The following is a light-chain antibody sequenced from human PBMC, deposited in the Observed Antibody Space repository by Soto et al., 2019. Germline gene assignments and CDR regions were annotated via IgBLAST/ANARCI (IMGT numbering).Light chain of an antibody. Sequence: YVLTQPRSVTASLAQNVATSCSESSSNIGGNSAPRYQQLPGTAPKLLIYDDDKRPSGIPDRFSGSKSGTSATLGITGFQTGDEADYYCGSWDSSLIAYVFGTGTKVTVL. CDR1: SSNIGGNS. CDR2: DDD. V-gene: IGLV1-51*01. CDR3: GSWDSSLIAYV. J-gene: IGLJ1*01.